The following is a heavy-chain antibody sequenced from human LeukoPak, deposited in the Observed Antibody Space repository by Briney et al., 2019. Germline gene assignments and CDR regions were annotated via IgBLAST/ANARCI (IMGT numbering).Heavy chain of an antibody. CDR1: GFTFSSYA. V-gene: IGHV3-23*01. J-gene: IGHJ4*02. Sequence: GGSLRLSCAASGFTFSSYAMNWVRQAPGKGLKWVSSMSGSGGSTYYAGSVKGRFTISRDNLKNTLYLQINSLRAEDTAVYYCAKGNGDSCYSVYDFWGQGTLVTVSS. CDR3: AKGNGDSCYSVYDF. CDR2: MSGSGGST. D-gene: IGHD2-15*01.